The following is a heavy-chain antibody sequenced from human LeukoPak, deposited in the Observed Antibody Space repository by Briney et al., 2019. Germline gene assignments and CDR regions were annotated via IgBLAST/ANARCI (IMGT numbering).Heavy chain of an antibody. D-gene: IGHD2-2*01. Sequence: GRSLRLSCAASGFTFDDYAMHWVRQAPGKGLEWVSLISGDGGSTYYADSVKGRFTISRDNSKNSLYLQMNSLRTEDTALYYCAKDIWDCSSTSCSYDFWSGGGPDVWGKGTTVTVSS. CDR1: GFTFDDYA. J-gene: IGHJ6*04. CDR2: ISGDGGST. CDR3: AKDIWDCSSTSCSYDFWSGGGPDV. V-gene: IGHV3-43*02.